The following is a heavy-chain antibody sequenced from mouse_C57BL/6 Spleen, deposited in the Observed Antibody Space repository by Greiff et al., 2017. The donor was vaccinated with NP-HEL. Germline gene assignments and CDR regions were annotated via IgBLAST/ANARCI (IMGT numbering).Heavy chain of an antibody. V-gene: IGHV14-1*01. J-gene: IGHJ3*01. D-gene: IGHD2-1*01. CDR1: GFTITDYY. CDR3: TSGFGGNWPGFAY. CDR2: IDPENGDT. Sequence: EVLLQQSGAELVRPGASVKLSCTASGFTITDYYMHWVKQRPGQGLEWIGRIDPENGDTDYDSKFQGKATLTADTSSNTAYLQLSSLTSEDAAVYDCTSGFGGNWPGFAYWGQGTLVTVSA.